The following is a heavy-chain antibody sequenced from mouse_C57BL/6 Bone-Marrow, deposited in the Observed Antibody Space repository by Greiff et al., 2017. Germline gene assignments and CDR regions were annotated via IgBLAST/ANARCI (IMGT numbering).Heavy chain of an antibody. J-gene: IGHJ1*03. V-gene: IGHV5-4*03. D-gene: IGHD2-3*01. CDR2: ISDGGSYT. CDR1: GFTFSSYA. Sequence: EVKLMESGGGLVKPGGSLKLSCAASGFTFSSYAMSWVRQTPEKRLEWVATISDGGSYTYYPDNVKGRFTISRDNAKNNLYLQMSHLKSEDTAMYYCASYESYWYFDVWGTGTTVTVSS. CDR3: ASYESYWYFDV.